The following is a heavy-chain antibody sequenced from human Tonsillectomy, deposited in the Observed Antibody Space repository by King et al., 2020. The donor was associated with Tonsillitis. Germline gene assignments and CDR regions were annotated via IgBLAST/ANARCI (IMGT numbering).Heavy chain of an antibody. V-gene: IGHV4-39*01. D-gene: IGHD3-10*01. CDR3: ARRSDPLIRGVIHYFDY. CDR1: GGSISGSNYH. J-gene: IGHJ4*02. Sequence: QLQESGPGLVKPSETLSLTCTVSGGSISGSNYHWGWIRQPPGKGLEWLANIYFSGSTYYNSSLESRVTISVDTSKNQFSLKLTSVTATDTAVYYCARRSDPLIRGVIHYFDYWGQGTLVTVSS. CDR2: IYFSGST.